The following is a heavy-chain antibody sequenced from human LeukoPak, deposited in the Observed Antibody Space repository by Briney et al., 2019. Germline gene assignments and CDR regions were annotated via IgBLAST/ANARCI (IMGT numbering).Heavy chain of an antibody. V-gene: IGHV3-NL1*01. D-gene: IGHD3-22*01. CDR3: ARNYDSNGPGYFDY. CDR2: LYSGGST. Sequence: GGSLRLSCAASGFTFSSYGMHWVRQAPGKGLEWVSILYSGGSTYYADSVKGRFTISRDNSKNTLYLQMNSLRAEDTAVYYCARNYDSNGPGYFDYWGQGTLVTVSS. CDR1: GFTFSSYG. J-gene: IGHJ4*02.